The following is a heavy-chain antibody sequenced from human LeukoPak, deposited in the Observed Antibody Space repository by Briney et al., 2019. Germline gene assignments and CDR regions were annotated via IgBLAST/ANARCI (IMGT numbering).Heavy chain of an antibody. Sequence: GGSLRLSCAASGFTFSNAWMSWVRQAPGNGLEWLGRIKSKTDGGTTDYAAPVKGRFTISRDDSRNTLYLQMNSLKTEDTAVYYCVGYCSGGNCPNAFDIWGQGTMVTVSS. CDR3: VGYCSGGNCPNAFDI. D-gene: IGHD2-15*01. CDR2: IKSKTDGGTT. CDR1: GFTFSNAW. V-gene: IGHV3-15*01. J-gene: IGHJ3*02.